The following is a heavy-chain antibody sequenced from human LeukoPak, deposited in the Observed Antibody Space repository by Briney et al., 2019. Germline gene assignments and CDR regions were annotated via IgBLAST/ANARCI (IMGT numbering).Heavy chain of an antibody. Sequence: GGSLRLSCAASGFTFSSYAMSWVRQAPGKGLEWVSAISGSGGSTYYADSVKGRFTISRDNSKNTLYLQMNSLRAEDTAVYYCAKEREDVVESMYNWFDPWGQGTLVTVSS. CDR2: ISGSGGST. CDR3: AKEREDVVESMYNWFDP. V-gene: IGHV3-23*01. CDR1: GFTFSSYA. D-gene: IGHD2-15*01. J-gene: IGHJ5*02.